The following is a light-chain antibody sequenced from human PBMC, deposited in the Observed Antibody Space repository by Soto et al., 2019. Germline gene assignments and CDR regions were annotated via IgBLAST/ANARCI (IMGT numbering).Light chain of an antibody. CDR3: SSYTSSSTLVV. CDR2: DVS. J-gene: IGLJ2*01. Sequence: QSVLTQPASVSGSPGQSITISCTGTSSDVGGYNYVSWYQQHPGKAPKLMIYDVSNRPSGVSNLFSGSMSGNTASLTISGLEGEDGADYYCSSYTSSSTLVVFGGGTKLTVL. V-gene: IGLV2-14*01. CDR1: SSDVGGYNY.